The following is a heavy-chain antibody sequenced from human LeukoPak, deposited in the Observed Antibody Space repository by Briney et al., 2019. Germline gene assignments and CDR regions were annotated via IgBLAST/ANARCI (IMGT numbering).Heavy chain of an antibody. CDR3: ARGKSRALLGFFDY. Sequence: SQTLSLTCTVSGGSISSGGYYWSWIRQPPGKGLEWIGYIYYSGSTNYNPSLKSRVAISVDTSKNQFSLKLSSVTAADTAVYYCARGKSRALLGFFDYWGQGTLVTVSS. D-gene: IGHD2-15*01. J-gene: IGHJ4*02. CDR2: IYYSGST. V-gene: IGHV4-61*08. CDR1: GGSISSGGYY.